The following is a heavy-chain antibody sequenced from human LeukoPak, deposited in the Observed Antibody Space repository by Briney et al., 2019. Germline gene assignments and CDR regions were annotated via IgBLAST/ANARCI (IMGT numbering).Heavy chain of an antibody. CDR2: IDPKCGGP. Sequence: ASLKVSCKTSGYTFTVKFLHWLRQAPGQALEWMGGIDPKCGGPVYGQNFRGRGTVTRDTSASTAHMELSRLRSDDTTVYFCALENCYVDTGCSKSFDYWGQGTLVTVSS. J-gene: IGHJ4*02. CDR3: ALENCYVDTGCSKSFDY. D-gene: IGHD3-9*01. CDR1: GYTFTVKF. V-gene: IGHV1-2*02.